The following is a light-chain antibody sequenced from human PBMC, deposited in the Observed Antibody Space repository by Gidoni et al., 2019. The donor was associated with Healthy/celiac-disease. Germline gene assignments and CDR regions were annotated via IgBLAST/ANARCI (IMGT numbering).Light chain of an antibody. CDR1: QSVSSN. Sequence: EIVMTQSPATLSVSPGERATLSCRASQSVSSNLAWYQQKPGQAPRLLIYGASTRATGIPARFSGSGSGTEFTLTISSLQSEDFAVYYCQQYNNWPRRTFXPXTKVXIK. CDR2: GAS. CDR3: QQYNNWPRRT. J-gene: IGKJ3*01. V-gene: IGKV3-15*01.